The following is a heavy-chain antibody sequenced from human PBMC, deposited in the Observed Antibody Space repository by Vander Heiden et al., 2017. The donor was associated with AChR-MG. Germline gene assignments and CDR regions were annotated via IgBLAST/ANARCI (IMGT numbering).Heavy chain of an antibody. Sequence: QVQLVQSGAEVKRPGSSVKVSCKPSGGTFSIYAFSWVRQAPGQGLEWMGRIIPILGAANYAQKFQGRVTITADKSTTTVYMEVTSLRSEDTAVYYCARVDHWNGYYYYYGMDVWGQGTKVTVSS. CDR2: IIPILGAA. V-gene: IGHV1-69*04. CDR3: ARVDHWNGYYYYYGMDV. J-gene: IGHJ6*02. D-gene: IGHD1-1*01. CDR1: GGTFSIYA.